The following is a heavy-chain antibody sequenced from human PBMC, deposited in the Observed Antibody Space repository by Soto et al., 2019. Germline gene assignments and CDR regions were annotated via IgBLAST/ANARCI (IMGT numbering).Heavy chain of an antibody. CDR2: INHSGST. J-gene: IGHJ6*02. CDR1: GGSFSGHY. Sequence: SETLSLTCAVYGGSFSGHYWSWIRQPPGKGLEWIGEINHSGSTNYNPSLKSRVTISVDTSKNQFSLKLSSVTAADTAVYYCARGRARGSSSWYGGYYYGMDVWGQGTTVTVSS. V-gene: IGHV4-34*01. D-gene: IGHD6-13*01. CDR3: ARGRARGSSSWYGGYYYGMDV.